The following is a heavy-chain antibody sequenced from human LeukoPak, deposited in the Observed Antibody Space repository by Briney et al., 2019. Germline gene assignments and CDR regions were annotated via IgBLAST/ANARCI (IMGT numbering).Heavy chain of an antibody. CDR2: INHSGST. CDR3: ASFCGGDCYYYFDY. CDR1: GGSFRGYY. D-gene: IGHD2-21*02. J-gene: IGHJ4*02. V-gene: IGHV4-34*01. Sequence: SETLSLTCAVYGGSFRGYYWSWILQPPGKWLEWIVEINHSGSTNYNPSVKSRVTISVDTSKNQFSLKLSSVTAADTAVYYCASFCGGDCYYYFDYWGQGTLVTVS.